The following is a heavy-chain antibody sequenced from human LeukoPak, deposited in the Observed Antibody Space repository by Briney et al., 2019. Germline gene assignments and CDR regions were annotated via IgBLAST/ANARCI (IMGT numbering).Heavy chain of an antibody. V-gene: IGHV3-15*01. D-gene: IGHD3-16*01. CDR3: TKDKPMTGGGFISY. CDR1: GLTFIDAW. Sequence: PGGSLRLSCAASGLTFIDAWMTWVRQVPGKGLEWVGRIKSKVDGETRDYATPVKGRFTISRDDSRNTLYLQMNSLKTEDTAVYYCTKDKPMTGGGFISYWGQGVLVTVSS. CDR2: IKSKVDGETR. J-gene: IGHJ4*02.